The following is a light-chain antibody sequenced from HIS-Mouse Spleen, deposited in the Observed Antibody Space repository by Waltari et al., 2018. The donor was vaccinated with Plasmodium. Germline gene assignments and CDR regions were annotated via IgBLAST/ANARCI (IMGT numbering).Light chain of an antibody. Sequence: DLQMTQSPSSLSASVGDRVTITCRASQSISNYLNSYQQKPGKAPKLLIYAASSLQSGVPSRFSGSGSGTDFTLTISSLQPEDFATYYCQQSYSTHTFGQGTKLEIK. CDR1: QSISNY. J-gene: IGKJ2*01. V-gene: IGKV1-39*01. CDR3: QQSYSTHT. CDR2: AAS.